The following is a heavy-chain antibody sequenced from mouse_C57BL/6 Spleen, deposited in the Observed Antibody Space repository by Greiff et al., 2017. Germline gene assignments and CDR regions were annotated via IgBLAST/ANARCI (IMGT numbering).Heavy chain of an antibody. CDR3: ARQGTAQASWFAY. J-gene: IGHJ3*01. V-gene: IGHV5-6*02. D-gene: IGHD3-2*02. Sequence: DVMLVESGGDLVKPGGSLKLSCAASGFTFSSYGMSWVRQTPDKRLEWVATISSGGSYTYYPDSVKGRFTISRDNAKNTLYLQMSSLKSEDTAMYYCARQGTAQASWFAYWGQGTLVTVSA. CDR1: GFTFSSYG. CDR2: ISSGGSYT.